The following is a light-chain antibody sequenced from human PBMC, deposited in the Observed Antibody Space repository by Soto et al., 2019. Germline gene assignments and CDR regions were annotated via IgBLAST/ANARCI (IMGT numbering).Light chain of an antibody. J-gene: IGKJ1*01. Sequence: EIVMTQSPATLSVSPGERATLSCRASQSVSSNLAWYQQKPCQAPSLLIYGAYTRATGIPARFSGSGSWTEFTLTISSLPSEDFAVYYCQQYNNWPRTFGQGTKVEIK. CDR3: QQYNNWPRT. CDR2: GAY. CDR1: QSVSSN. V-gene: IGKV3-15*01.